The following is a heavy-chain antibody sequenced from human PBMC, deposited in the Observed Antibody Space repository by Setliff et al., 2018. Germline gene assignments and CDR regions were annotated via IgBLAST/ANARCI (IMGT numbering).Heavy chain of an antibody. CDR3: TRSRGPRVVLAADFDF. J-gene: IGHJ4*02. CDR1: GFRFTNFG. CDR2: ISPYSGES. V-gene: IGHV1-18*01. D-gene: IGHD3-16*01. Sequence: ASVKVSCKTSGFRFTNFGFSWVRQAPGQGLEWMGWISPYSGESNYAQKFQDRLTVTADTSTKTIYMELRSLTSDDTAVYFCTRSRGPRVVLAADFDFWGQGTLVTVSS.